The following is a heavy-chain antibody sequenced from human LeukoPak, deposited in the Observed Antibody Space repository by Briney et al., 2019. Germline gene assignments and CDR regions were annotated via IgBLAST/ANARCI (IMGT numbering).Heavy chain of an antibody. CDR1: GGSVSSGSYY. Sequence: PSETLSLTCTVSGGSVSSGSYYGRSIRQPPGKGLGWIGYIYYSGSTNYNPSLKSRVTISVDTSKNQFSLKLSSVTAADTAVYYCARVDTAMAGDYWGQGTLVTVSS. D-gene: IGHD5-18*01. CDR3: ARVDTAMAGDY. V-gene: IGHV4-61*01. J-gene: IGHJ4*02. CDR2: IYYSGST.